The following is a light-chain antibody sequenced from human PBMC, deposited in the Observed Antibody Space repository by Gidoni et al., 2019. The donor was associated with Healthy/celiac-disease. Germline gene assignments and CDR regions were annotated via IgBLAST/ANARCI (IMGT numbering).Light chain of an antibody. J-gene: IGLJ1*01. CDR3: NTRDSSGNHQV. V-gene: IGLV3-19*01. Sequence: SSELTQDPAVCVALGQTVRITCPGDSLRSYYASWYQQKPGQAPVLVIYGKNNRPSGIPDRFSGSSSGNTASLTITGAQAEDEADYYGNTRDSSGNHQVFGTGTKVTVL. CDR1: SLRSYY. CDR2: GKN.